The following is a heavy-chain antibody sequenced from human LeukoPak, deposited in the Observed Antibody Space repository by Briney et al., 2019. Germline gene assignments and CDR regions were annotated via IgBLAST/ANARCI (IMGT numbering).Heavy chain of an antibody. CDR2: INPSGGST. CDR3: AREKPDYGDFGPFDY. CDR1: GYTFTSYY. Sequence: GASVKVSCKASGYTFTSYYMHWVRQAPGQGLEWMGIINPSGGSTSYAQKFQGRVTMTRDTSTSTVYMELSSLRSEDTAVYYCAREKPDYGDFGPFDYWGQGTLVTVSS. J-gene: IGHJ4*02. D-gene: IGHD4-17*01. V-gene: IGHV1-46*01.